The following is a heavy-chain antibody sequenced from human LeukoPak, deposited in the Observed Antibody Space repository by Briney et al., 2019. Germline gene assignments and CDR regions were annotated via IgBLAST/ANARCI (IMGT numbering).Heavy chain of an antibody. V-gene: IGHV3-30*02. D-gene: IGHD4-11*01. CDR1: GFTFSSYG. J-gene: IGHJ4*02. Sequence: SGGSLRLSCAASGFTFSSYGIHWVRQAPGKGLEWVALIWYDGSYKYYADSVKGRLTISRDNSKNTVDLQMNSLRVEDTAVYYCAKGDYSNYPLHLDYWGQGTLVTVSS. CDR2: IWYDGSYK. CDR3: AKGDYSNYPLHLDY.